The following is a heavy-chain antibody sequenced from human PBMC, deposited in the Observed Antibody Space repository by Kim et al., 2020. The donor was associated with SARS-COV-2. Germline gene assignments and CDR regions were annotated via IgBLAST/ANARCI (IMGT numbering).Heavy chain of an antibody. CDR2: IYWDDDK. D-gene: IGHD5-12*01. Sequence: SGPTLVNPTQTLTLTCTFSGFSLSTSGVGVGWIRQPPGKALEWLALIYWDDDKRYSPSLKSRLTITKDNSKNQVVLTMTNMDPVDTATYYCAHRTGGFDSPYFDYWGQGTLVTFSS. J-gene: IGHJ4*02. CDR3: AHRTGGFDSPYFDY. V-gene: IGHV2-5*02. CDR1: GFSLSTSGVG.